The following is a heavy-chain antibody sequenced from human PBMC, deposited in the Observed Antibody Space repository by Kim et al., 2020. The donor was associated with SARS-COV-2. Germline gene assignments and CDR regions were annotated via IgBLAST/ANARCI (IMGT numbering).Heavy chain of an antibody. J-gene: IGHJ3*02. D-gene: IGHD3-22*01. CDR2: ISGSGGST. CDR3: AKDWVPDYYDSSRSDAFDI. V-gene: IGHV3-23*01. CDR1: GFTFSSYA. Sequence: GGSLRLSCAASGFTFSSYAMSWVRQAPGKGLEWVSAISGSGGSTYYADSVKGRFTISRDNSKNTLYLQMNSLRAEDTAVYYCAKDWVPDYYDSSRSDAFDIWGQGTMVTVSS.